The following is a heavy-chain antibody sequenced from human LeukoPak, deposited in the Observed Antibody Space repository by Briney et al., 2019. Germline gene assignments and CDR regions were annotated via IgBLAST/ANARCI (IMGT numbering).Heavy chain of an antibody. D-gene: IGHD4-17*01. CDR3: ARIEGDYGVFVF. CDR2: IIPVFGTP. V-gene: IGHV1-69*13. CDR1: GGTFNTYA. J-gene: IGHJ4*02. Sequence: SVKVSCKASGGTFNTYAFNWVRQAPGQGLEWTGRIIPVFGTPHYAQKYQGRLTITADEFASTVYMELSSLRSQDTAIYYCARIEGDYGVFVFWGQGTLVTVSS.